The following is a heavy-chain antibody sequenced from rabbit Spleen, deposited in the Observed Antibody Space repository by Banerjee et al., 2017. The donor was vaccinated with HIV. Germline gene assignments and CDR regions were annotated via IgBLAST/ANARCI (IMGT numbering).Heavy chain of an antibody. J-gene: IGHJ4*01. CDR1: GFSFSSGYD. CDR3: ARDLVAVIGWNFSL. V-gene: IGHV1S40*01. Sequence: QSLEESGGGLVKPGASLTLTCKASGFSFSSGYDMCWVRQAPGKGLEWIACINAVTGKAVYASWAKGRFTFSKTSSTTVTLQMTSLTAADTATYFCARDLVAVIGWNFSLWGPGTLVTVS. CDR2: INAVTGKA. D-gene: IGHD1-1*01.